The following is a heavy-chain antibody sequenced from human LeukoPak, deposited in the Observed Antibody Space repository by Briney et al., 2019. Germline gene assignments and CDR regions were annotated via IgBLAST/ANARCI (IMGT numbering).Heavy chain of an antibody. CDR3: ARDTYYYDSSGYFDY. Sequence: GGSLRLSCAASGFTFSSYAMHWVRQAPGKGLEWVAVISYDGSNKYYADSVKGRFTISRDSSKNTLYLQMNSLRAEDTAVYYCARDTYYYDSSGYFDYWGQGTLVTVSS. CDR1: GFTFSSYA. D-gene: IGHD3-22*01. V-gene: IGHV3-30-3*01. J-gene: IGHJ4*02. CDR2: ISYDGSNK.